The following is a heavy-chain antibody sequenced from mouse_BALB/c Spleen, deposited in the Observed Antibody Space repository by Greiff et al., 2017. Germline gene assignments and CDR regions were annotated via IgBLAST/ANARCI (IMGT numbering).Heavy chain of an antibody. D-gene: IGHD2-3*01. Sequence: EVMLVESGGGLVKPGGSLKLSCAASGFTFSDYYMYWVRQTPEKRLEWVATISDGGSYTYYPDSVKGRFTISRDNAKNNLYLQMSSLKSEDTAMYYCARDEPDGYYAMDYWGQGTSVTVSS. J-gene: IGHJ4*01. CDR3: ARDEPDGYYAMDY. V-gene: IGHV5-4*02. CDR2: ISDGGSYT. CDR1: GFTFSDYY.